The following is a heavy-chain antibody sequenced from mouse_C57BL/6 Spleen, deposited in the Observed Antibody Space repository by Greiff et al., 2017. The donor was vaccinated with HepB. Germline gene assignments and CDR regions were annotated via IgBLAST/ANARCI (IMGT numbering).Heavy chain of an antibody. V-gene: IGHV5-17*01. D-gene: IGHD2-3*01. J-gene: IGHJ4*01. CDR1: GFTFSDYG. CDR2: ISSGSSTI. CDR3: ARPSDGYYESAMDY. Sequence: EVKLMESGGGLVKPGGSLKLSCAASGFTFSDYGMHWVRQAPEKGLEWVAYISSGSSTIYYADTVKGRFTISRDNAKNTLFLQMTSLRSEDTAMYYCARPSDGYYESAMDYWGQGTSVTVSS.